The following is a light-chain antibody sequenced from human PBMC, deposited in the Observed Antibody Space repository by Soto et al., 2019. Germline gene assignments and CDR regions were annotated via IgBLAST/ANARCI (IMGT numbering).Light chain of an antibody. CDR3: MQALQSRPIT. CDR2: VAS. J-gene: IGKJ5*01. CDR1: QSLLHSDGFNY. Sequence: DIVMTQNTLSLPVTPGEPASISCRSSQSLLHSDGFNYLDWYLQKPGQSPQLLIYVASNRVSGVPDRFSGSGSGTDFTLHISRVEAEDVGIYYCMQALQSRPITFGQGTRPAI. V-gene: IGKV2-28*01.